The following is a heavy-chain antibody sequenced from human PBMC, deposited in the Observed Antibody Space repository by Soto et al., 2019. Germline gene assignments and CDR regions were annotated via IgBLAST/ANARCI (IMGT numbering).Heavy chain of an antibody. D-gene: IGHD2-2*01. CDR1: GGSISSGGYS. CDR3: ARGVVVVPAARANWFDP. J-gene: IGHJ5*02. V-gene: IGHV4-30-2*01. CDR2: IYHSWST. Sequence: SDTLSLTCAVSGGSISSGGYSWSWIRQPPGKGLEWIGYIYHSWSTYYNPSLKSRVTISVDRSKNQFSLKLSSVTAADTAVYYCARGVVVVPAARANWFDPWGQGTLVTVSS.